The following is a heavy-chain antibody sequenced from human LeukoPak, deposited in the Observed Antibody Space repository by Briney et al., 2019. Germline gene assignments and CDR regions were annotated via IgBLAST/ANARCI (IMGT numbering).Heavy chain of an antibody. V-gene: IGHV4-59*08. CDR3: ARLGYDYVWGSLSVGAFDI. D-gene: IGHD3-16*01. J-gene: IGHJ3*02. Sequence: SETLSLTCTVSGGSISSYYWSWIRQPPGKGLEWIGYIYYSGSTNYNPSLKSRVTISVDTSKNQFSLKLSSVTAADTAVYYCARLGYDYVWGSLSVGAFDIWGQGTMVTVSS. CDR2: IYYSGST. CDR1: GGSISSYY.